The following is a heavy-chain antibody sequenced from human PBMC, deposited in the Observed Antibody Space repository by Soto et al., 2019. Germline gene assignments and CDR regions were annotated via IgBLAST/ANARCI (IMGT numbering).Heavy chain of an antibody. CDR2: IIPIFGTA. J-gene: IGHJ5*02. CDR3: ALSIAAAGPSWFDP. V-gene: IGHV1-69*13. D-gene: IGHD6-13*01. CDR1: GGTFSSYA. Sequence: SVKVSCKASGGTFSSYAISWVRQAPGQGLEWMGGIIPIFGTANYAQKFQGRVTITADESTSTAYMELSSLRSEDTAVYYCALSIAAAGPSWFDPWGQGTLVTVSS.